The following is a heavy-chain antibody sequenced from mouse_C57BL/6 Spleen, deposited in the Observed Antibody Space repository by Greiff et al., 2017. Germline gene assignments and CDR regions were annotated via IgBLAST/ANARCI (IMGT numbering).Heavy chain of an antibody. CDR2: INPGSGGT. CDR3: ARRTGAYYFDY. V-gene: IGHV1-54*01. Sequence: QVQLQQSGAELVRPGTSVKVSCKASGYAFTNYLIEGVKQRPGQGLEWIGVINPGSGGTNYNEKFKGKATLTADKSSSTAYMQLSSLTSEDSAAYFCARRTGAYYFDYWGQGTTLTVSS. J-gene: IGHJ2*01. D-gene: IGHD4-1*01. CDR1: GYAFTNYL.